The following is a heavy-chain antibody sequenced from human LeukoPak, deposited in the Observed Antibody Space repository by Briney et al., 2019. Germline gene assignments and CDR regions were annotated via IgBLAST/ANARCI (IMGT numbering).Heavy chain of an antibody. CDR3: AKVPAGNKVEY. CDR2: ISISGGST. Sequence: ETLSLTCTVSGGSISSGGYYWSWIRQHPGKGLEWVSGISISGGSTDYADSVKGRFTISRDNSKNTLYLQMNSLRAEDTAVYYCAKVPAGNKVEYWGQGTLVTVSS. V-gene: IGHV3-23*01. J-gene: IGHJ4*02. D-gene: IGHD6-19*01. CDR1: GGSISSGGYY.